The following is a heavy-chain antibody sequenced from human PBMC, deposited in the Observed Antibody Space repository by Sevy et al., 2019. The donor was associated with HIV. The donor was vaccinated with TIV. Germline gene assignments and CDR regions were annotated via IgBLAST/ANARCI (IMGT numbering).Heavy chain of an antibody. CDR3: ARGRIAAAEYYFDY. D-gene: IGHD6-13*01. V-gene: IGHV3-30-3*01. J-gene: IGHJ4*02. CDR1: GFTFSSYA. Sequence: GGSLRLSCAASGFTFSSYAMHWVRQAPGKGLEWVAVISYDGSNKYYADSVKGRFTISRDNSKNTLYLQMNSLRAEDMAVYYCARGRIAAAEYYFDYWGQGTLVTVSS. CDR2: ISYDGSNK.